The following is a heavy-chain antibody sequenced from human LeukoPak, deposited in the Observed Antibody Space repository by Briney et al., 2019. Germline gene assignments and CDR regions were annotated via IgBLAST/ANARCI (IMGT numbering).Heavy chain of an antibody. V-gene: IGHV4-4*02. CDR3: ARGGSSSWIDAFDI. J-gene: IGHJ3*02. Sequence: SETLSLTCAVSGGSISSSNWWSWVRQPPGKGLEWIGEIYHSGSTNYNPSLKSRVTISVDKSKNQFSLKLRSVTAADTAVYYCARGGSSSWIDAFDIWGQGTMVTVSS. D-gene: IGHD6-13*01. CDR2: IYHSGST. CDR1: GGSISSSNW.